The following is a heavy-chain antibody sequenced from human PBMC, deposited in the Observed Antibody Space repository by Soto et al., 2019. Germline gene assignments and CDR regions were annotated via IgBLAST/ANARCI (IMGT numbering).Heavy chain of an antibody. CDR2: IYHTGAT. D-gene: IGHD3-22*01. V-gene: IGHV4-31*03. CDR3: AREGNFYDGSAYPGGFDY. Sequence: QVQLQESGPGLVKPSETLSLTCTVSGGSIRWGGFYWTWVRLHPGKGLEWIGYIYHTGATYYNPSLMSRVAISGDRSKNQFSLRLGSVTAAETAVYYCAREGNFYDGSAYPGGFDYWGQGTLVTVSS. CDR1: GGSIRWGGFY. J-gene: IGHJ4*02.